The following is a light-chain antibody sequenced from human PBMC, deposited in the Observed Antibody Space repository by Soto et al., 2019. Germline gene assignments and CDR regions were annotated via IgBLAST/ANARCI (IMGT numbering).Light chain of an antibody. CDR1: QSLNTN. Sequence: EVVMTQSPATLSVSPGEGATLSCRASQSLNTNLAWYQHKPGQAPRPLIYGASTRATGIPARFSGSGSGTDFTLTISRLEPQDFAVYYCQQYGSSLTFGGGTKVDIK. CDR2: GAS. CDR3: QQYGSSLT. V-gene: IGKV3-15*01. J-gene: IGKJ4*01.